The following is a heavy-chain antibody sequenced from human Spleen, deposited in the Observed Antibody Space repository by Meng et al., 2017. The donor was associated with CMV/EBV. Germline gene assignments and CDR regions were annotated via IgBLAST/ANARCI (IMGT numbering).Heavy chain of an antibody. J-gene: IGHJ4*02. CDR2: IKEDGSQK. D-gene: IGHD3-16*01. Sequence: GGSLRLSCAASGFTFNNYWMSWVRQAPGKGLEWVANIKEDGSQKYYVDSVRGRFTISRDNAKNSLYLQMNSLRAEDTALFYCARGVYNYGYGCHFDYWGQGTPVTVSS. CDR3: ARGVYNYGYGCHFDY. V-gene: IGHV3-7*01. CDR1: GFTFNNYW.